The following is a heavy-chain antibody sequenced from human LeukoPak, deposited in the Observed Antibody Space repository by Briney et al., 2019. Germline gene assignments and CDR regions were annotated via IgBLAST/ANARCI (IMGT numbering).Heavy chain of an antibody. CDR1: GFTFSGYA. V-gene: IGHV3-48*03. Sequence: PGGSLRLSCAASGFTFSGYAMSWVRQAPGKGLEWVSYISSSGSTIYYADSVKGRFTISRDNAKNSLYLQMNSLRAEDTAVYYCARGKAYGDADNPNAFDIWGQGTMVTVSS. J-gene: IGHJ3*02. CDR3: ARGKAYGDADNPNAFDI. CDR2: ISSSGSTI. D-gene: IGHD4-17*01.